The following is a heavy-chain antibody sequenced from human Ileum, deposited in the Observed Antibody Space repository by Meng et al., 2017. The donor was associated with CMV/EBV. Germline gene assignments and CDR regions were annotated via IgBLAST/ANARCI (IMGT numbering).Heavy chain of an antibody. CDR1: GYTFTYPY. J-gene: IGHJ5*01. D-gene: IGHD2-21*01. Sequence: QLQLVQSGAEVKTTGSSVKISCKASGYTFTYPYLHWVRQAPGQALEWMGWITIYNGNTHYAQRFQDRLTITRHNSLHTAYMELNSLTSRDTGVYFCVRSSLYGDPYFFDSWGQGTLVTGSS. CDR3: VRSSLYGDPYFFDS. V-gene: IGHV1-45*02. CDR2: ITIYNGNT.